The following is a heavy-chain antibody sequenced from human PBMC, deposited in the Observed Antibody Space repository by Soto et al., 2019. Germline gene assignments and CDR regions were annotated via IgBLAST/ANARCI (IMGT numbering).Heavy chain of an antibody. Sequence: PGGSLRLSCAASGFTFSSYAMSWVRQAPGKGLEWVSAISGSGGSTYYADSVKGRFTISRDNSKNTLYLQMNSLRAEDTAVYYCAKASHYDFWSGYYNWGQGTLVTVSS. CDR3: AKASHYDFWSGYYN. CDR2: ISGSGGST. CDR1: GFTFSSYA. J-gene: IGHJ4*02. V-gene: IGHV3-23*01. D-gene: IGHD3-3*01.